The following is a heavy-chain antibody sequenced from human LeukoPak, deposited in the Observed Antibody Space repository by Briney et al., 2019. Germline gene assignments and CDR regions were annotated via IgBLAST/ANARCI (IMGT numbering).Heavy chain of an antibody. CDR1: GGSISSGGYS. D-gene: IGHD6-19*01. Sequence: SETLSLTCAVSGGSISSGGYSWSWIRQPPGKGLEWIGEINHSGSTNYNPSLKSRVTISVDTSKNQFSLKLSSVTAADTAVYYCARLSGWPPFDYWGQGTLVTVSS. CDR3: ARLSGWPPFDY. CDR2: INHSGST. J-gene: IGHJ4*02. V-gene: IGHV4-34*01.